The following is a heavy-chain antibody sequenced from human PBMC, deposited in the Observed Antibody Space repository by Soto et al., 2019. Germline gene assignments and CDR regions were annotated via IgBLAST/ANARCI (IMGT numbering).Heavy chain of an antibody. V-gene: IGHV3-30*18. Sequence: QVQLVESGGGVVQPGRSLRLSCAASGFTFSSYGMHWVRQAPGKGLEWVAVISYDGSNKYYADSVKGRFTISRDNSKNTLYLQMNSLRAEDTAVYYCAKDRPDASGGMDVWGQGTTVIVSS. D-gene: IGHD6-6*01. CDR3: AKDRPDASGGMDV. CDR1: GFTFSSYG. J-gene: IGHJ6*02. CDR2: ISYDGSNK.